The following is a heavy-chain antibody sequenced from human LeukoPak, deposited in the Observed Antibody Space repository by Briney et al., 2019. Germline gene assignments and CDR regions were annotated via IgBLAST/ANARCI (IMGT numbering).Heavy chain of an antibody. J-gene: IGHJ3*02. V-gene: IGHV4-59*01. CDR2: IYNSGST. D-gene: IGHD1/OR15-1a*01. CDR3: SRNTAFDI. Sequence: SETPSLTCTVSGGSISSDYWSWIRQPPGKGLEWVAYIYNSGSTSYNPSLKSRVTISMNTSKNQFSLKLSSVTAADTAVYYCSRNTAFDIWGQGTMVTVSS. CDR1: GGSISSDY.